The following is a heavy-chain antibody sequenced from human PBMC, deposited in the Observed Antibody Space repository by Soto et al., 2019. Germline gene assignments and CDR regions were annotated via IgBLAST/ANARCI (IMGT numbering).Heavy chain of an antibody. CDR3: ARDSSGYSYGYRYGMDV. J-gene: IGHJ6*02. CDR1: GGTFSSSA. Sequence: SVKVSSKASGGTFSSSAISWVRQAPGQGLEWMGGIIPIFGTANYAQKFQGRVTITADESTSTAYMELSSLRSEDTAVYYCARDSSGYSYGYRYGMDVWGQGTTVTVSS. CDR2: IIPIFGTA. D-gene: IGHD5-18*01. V-gene: IGHV1-69*13.